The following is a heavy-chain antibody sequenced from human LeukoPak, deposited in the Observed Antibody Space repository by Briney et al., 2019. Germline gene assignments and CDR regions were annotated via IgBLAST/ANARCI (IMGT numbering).Heavy chain of an antibody. CDR2: IYYSGST. CDR3: ARAPTTVATKPFDY. D-gene: IGHD4-17*01. J-gene: IGHJ4*02. CDR1: GGSISSGGYY. V-gene: IGHV4-31*03. Sequence: SETLSLTCTVSGGSISSGGYYWSWIRQHPGKGLEWIGYIYYSGSTYYNPSLKSRVTISADTSKNQFSLKLSSATAADTAVYYCARAPTTVATKPFDYWGQGTLVTVSS.